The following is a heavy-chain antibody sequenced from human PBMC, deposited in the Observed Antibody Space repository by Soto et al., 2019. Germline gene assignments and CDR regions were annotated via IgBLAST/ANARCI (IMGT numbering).Heavy chain of an antibody. V-gene: IGHV3-74*01. J-gene: IGHJ5*02. CDR2: INSDGSRT. CDR3: ARVRYCSSTSCYSWFDT. D-gene: IGHD2-2*02. CDR1: GFTFSSYW. Sequence: GGSLRLSCAASGFTFSSYWMHWVRQAPGKGLVWVSRINSDGSRTTYADSVKGRFTISRDNAKNTLYLQMNSLRAEDTAVYYCARVRYCSSTSCYSWFDTWGQGTLVTVS.